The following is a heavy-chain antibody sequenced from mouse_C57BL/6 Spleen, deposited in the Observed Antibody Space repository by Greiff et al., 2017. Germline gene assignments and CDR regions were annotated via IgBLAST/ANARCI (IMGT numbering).Heavy chain of an antibody. CDR3: ARDYSNYVPFDS. CDR2: IYPGDGDT. D-gene: IGHD2-5*01. V-gene: IGHV1-82*01. J-gene: IGHJ2*01. Sequence: QVQLQQSGPELVKPGASVKISCKASGYAFSSSWMNWVKQRPGKGLEWIGRIYPGDGDTNYNGKFKGKATLTADKSSSTAYMQLSSLTSEDAAVYFCARDYSNYVPFDSWGQGTTLTVSS. CDR1: GYAFSSSW.